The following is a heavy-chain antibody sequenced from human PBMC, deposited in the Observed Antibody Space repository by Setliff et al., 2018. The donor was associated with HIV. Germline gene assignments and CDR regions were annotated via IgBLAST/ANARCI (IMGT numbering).Heavy chain of an antibody. Sequence: PGGSLRLSCAASGFSFSNSWMTWVRQAPGKGLEWVSTIKEDGREKYYVGSVKGRFTISRDNAKRSLYLQMNILKTDDTAFYYCATFADGPDSWGQGTLVTVSS. J-gene: IGHJ4*02. CDR3: ATFADGPDS. CDR2: IKEDGREK. CDR1: GFSFSNSW. V-gene: IGHV3-7*01. D-gene: IGHD3-3*01.